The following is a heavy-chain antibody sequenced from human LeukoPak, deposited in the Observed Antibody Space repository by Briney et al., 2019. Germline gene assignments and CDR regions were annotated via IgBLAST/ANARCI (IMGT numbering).Heavy chain of an antibody. Sequence: PGRSRRLSCAASGFTFDTYSMNWVREAPGEGLEWVSSTSSRSSFVYSADSVQCRLTISRDNAKNSLYLQMNGLRAEDTAVYYCTKRRTYRDWFDPWGQGTLVTVSS. CDR2: TSSRSSFV. CDR3: TKRRTYRDWFDP. D-gene: IGHD1-14*01. CDR1: GFTFDTYS. J-gene: IGHJ5*02. V-gene: IGHV3-21*01.